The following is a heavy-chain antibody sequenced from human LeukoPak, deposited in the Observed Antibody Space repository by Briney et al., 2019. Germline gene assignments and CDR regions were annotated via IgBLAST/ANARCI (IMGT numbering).Heavy chain of an antibody. CDR2: INPNSGGT. J-gene: IGHJ4*02. D-gene: IGHD6-19*01. CDR1: GYTFTGYY. CDR3: ARTISGWYGGTFDY. V-gene: IGHV1-2*06. Sequence: ASVKVSCKASGYTFTGYYMHWVRQALGHGLEWMGRINPNSGGTNYAQKFQGRVTMTRDTSISTAYMELSRLRSDDTAVYYCARTISGWYGGTFDYWGQGTLVTVSS.